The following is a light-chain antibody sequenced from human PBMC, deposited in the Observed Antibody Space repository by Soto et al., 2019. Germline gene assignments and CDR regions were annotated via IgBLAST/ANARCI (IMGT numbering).Light chain of an antibody. V-gene: IGLV1-44*01. CDR1: NSNIGSNT. CDR3: AAWDDSLRCFV. Sequence: QSALTQPPSASGTPGQRVSISYSGSNSNIGSNTVNWYQQLPGTAPKPLIYSNNQRPSGVPDRFSGSKSGTSASLAISGLQSDDEADYYCAAWDDSLRCFVFGAGTRSPS. CDR2: SNN. J-gene: IGLJ1*01.